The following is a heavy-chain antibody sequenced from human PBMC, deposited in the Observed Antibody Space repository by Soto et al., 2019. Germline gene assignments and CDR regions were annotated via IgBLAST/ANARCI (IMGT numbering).Heavy chain of an antibody. CDR3: ASTYSTSWYWFDP. D-gene: IGHD6-13*01. J-gene: IGHJ5*02. Sequence: QVTVKESGPLLVKPTETLTLTCTVSGFSLSNAGLGVSWIRQPPGKALEWLAHIFSNDEKSYSTSLKSRLTSSKDTSKSQVVLTMTIMDPVDTATYYCASTYSTSWYWFDPWGQGTLVTVSS. CDR1: GFSLSNAGLG. CDR2: IFSNDEK. V-gene: IGHV2-26*04.